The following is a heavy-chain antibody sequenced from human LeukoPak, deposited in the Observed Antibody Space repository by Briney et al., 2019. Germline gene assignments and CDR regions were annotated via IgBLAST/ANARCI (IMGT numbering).Heavy chain of an antibody. CDR2: IYYSGST. V-gene: IGHV4-59*01. D-gene: IGHD3-10*01. CDR1: GGSISSYY. Sequence: SETLSLTCTVSGGSISSYYWSWIRQPPGKGLEWTGYIYYSGSTNYNPSLKSRVTISVDTSKNQFSLKLSSVTAADTAVYYCARAGSGIYSWDAFDIWGQGTMVTVSS. J-gene: IGHJ3*02. CDR3: ARAGSGIYSWDAFDI.